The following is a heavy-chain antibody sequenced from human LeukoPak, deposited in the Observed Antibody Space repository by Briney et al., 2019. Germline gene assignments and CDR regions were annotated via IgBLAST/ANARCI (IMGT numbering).Heavy chain of an antibody. CDR3: ARDSPYSSSWGPWFDP. Sequence: SETLSLTCTVSGGSISSSSYYWGWIRQPPGKGLEWIGSIYYSGSTYYNPSLKSRVTISVDTSKNQFSLKLSSVTAADTAVYYCARDSPYSSSWGPWFDPWGQGTLVTVSS. CDR1: GGSISSSSYY. V-gene: IGHV4-39*07. CDR2: IYYSGST. J-gene: IGHJ5*02. D-gene: IGHD6-13*01.